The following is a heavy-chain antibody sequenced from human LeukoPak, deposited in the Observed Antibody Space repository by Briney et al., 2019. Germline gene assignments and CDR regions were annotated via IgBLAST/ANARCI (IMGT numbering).Heavy chain of an antibody. D-gene: IGHD1-7*01. J-gene: IGHJ4*02. CDR2: IYTSGST. Sequence: SETLSLTCTVSGGSISSYYWSWIRQPAGKGLEWIGRIYTSGSTNYNPSLKSRVTMSVDTSKNQFSLKLSSVTAADTAVYYCASGKAKYNWNYAFDYWGPGTLVTVSS. CDR3: ASGKAKYNWNYAFDY. V-gene: IGHV4-4*07. CDR1: GGSISSYY.